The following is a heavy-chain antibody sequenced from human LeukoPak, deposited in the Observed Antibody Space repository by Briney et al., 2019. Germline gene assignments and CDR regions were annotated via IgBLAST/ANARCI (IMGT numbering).Heavy chain of an antibody. CDR2: ISSGGTT. V-gene: IGHV3-66*01. J-gene: IGHJ4*02. Sequence: PGGSLRLSCAASGFTVSFNYMSWVRQAPGKGLEWVSVISSGGTTYYADSVKGRFTISRDNSKNTLFLQMNSLRAEDTALYYRATNSIFDYWGQGTLVTVSS. D-gene: IGHD2-21*01. CDR1: GFTVSFNY. CDR3: ATNSIFDY.